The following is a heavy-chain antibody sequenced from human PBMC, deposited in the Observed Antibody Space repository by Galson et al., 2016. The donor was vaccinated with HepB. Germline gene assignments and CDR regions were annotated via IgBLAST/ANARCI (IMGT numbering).Heavy chain of an antibody. CDR3: ARELVIIGTTHWFDP. CDR2: VSGSGFIT. V-gene: IGHV3-23*01. J-gene: IGHJ5*02. Sequence: VRQAPGKGLGWVSAVSGSGFITYYADSVKGRYIISRANSKITLYLQINSLRADDTAVYYCARELVIIGTTHWFDPWGQGTRVTVSS. D-gene: IGHD3-3*01.